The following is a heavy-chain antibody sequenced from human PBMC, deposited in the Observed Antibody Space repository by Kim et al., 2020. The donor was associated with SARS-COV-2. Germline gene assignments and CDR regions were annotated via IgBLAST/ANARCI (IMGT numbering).Heavy chain of an antibody. CDR3: ARGGGSAYDSSGYNLDY. Sequence: LKRRVTISVDTSKNQFSLKLSSVPAADTAVYYCARGGGSAYDSSGYNLDYWGQGTLVTVSS. D-gene: IGHD3-22*01. V-gene: IGHV4-31*02. J-gene: IGHJ4*02.